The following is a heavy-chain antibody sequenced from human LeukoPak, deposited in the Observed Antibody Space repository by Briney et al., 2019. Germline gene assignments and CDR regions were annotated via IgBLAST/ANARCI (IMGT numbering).Heavy chain of an antibody. Sequence: SQTLSLTCTVSGGSISSDNYFWSWIRQHPGKGLEWLGYIYHSGSAYYNPSLKSRLTISVGTSKNQFSLKLNSVIAADTAVYYCAREVNEPASTDAFDIWGQGTMVTVSS. J-gene: IGHJ3*02. D-gene: IGHD2-15*01. CDR2: IYHSGSA. CDR3: AREVNEPASTDAFDI. V-gene: IGHV4-31*03. CDR1: GGSISSDNYF.